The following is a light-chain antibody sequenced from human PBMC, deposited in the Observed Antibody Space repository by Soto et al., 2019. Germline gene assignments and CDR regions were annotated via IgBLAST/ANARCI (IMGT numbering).Light chain of an antibody. CDR3: QKYNSASLT. Sequence: DIQMTQSPSSLSASVGDRVTITCRASQGISNYLAWYQQKPGKVPKLLIYAASTLQSGVTSRFSGSGSGTDFTLTISSLLSEDVATYYCQKYNSASLTFGQGTKLEIK. V-gene: IGKV1-27*01. CDR2: AAS. CDR1: QGISNY. J-gene: IGKJ2*01.